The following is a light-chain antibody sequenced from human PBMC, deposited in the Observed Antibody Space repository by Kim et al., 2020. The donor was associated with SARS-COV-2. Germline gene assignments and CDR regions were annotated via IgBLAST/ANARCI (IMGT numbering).Light chain of an antibody. CDR2: VNSDGSH. V-gene: IGLV4-69*01. CDR3: QTWGAGIRV. J-gene: IGLJ3*02. Sequence: QLVLTQSPSASASLGASVKLTCTLSSGHSHYAIAWHQQQPEKGPRYLMNVNSDGSHRKGDGIPDRFSGSSSGAERYLTISSLQSEDEADYYCQTWGAGIRVFGGGTQLTVL. CDR1: SGHSHYA.